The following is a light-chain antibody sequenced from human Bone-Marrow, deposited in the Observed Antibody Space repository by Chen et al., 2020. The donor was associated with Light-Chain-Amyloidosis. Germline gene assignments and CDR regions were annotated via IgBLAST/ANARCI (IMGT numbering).Light chain of an antibody. CDR2: EVT. Sequence: QSALTQPASVSGSPGQSITIPCTGTSSDVGGDNHVSWYQQHPDKAPKLMIYEVTKRPSSVPARFSGSKSDDTASLTISGLQTEDEADYYCSSYTVPNTLVFGSGTRVTVL. CDR1: SSDVGGDNH. J-gene: IGLJ1*01. CDR3: SSYTVPNTLV. V-gene: IGLV2-14*01.